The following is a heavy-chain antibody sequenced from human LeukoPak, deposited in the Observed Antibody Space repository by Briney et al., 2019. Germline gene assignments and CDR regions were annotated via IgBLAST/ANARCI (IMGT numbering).Heavy chain of an antibody. D-gene: IGHD2-15*01. J-gene: IGHJ4*02. CDR3: AKAGYCSSGTCYYPDY. Sequence: GGSLRLSCAASGFTFSNHDMSWVRQAPGKGLEWVSSITSSSTYIYYADSVKGRFTISRDNAKNSLCLQMNSLRAEDTAVYYCAKAGYCSSGTCYYPDYWGQGTLVTVSS. V-gene: IGHV3-21*06. CDR2: ITSSSTYI. CDR1: GFTFSNHD.